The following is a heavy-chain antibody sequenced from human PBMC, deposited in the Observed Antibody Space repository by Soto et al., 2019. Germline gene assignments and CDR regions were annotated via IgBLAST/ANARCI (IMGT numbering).Heavy chain of an antibody. CDR2: IYPGDSDT. Sequence: PGESLKISCKGSGYGFTSYWIGWVRQMPGKGLEWMGIIYPGDSDTRYSPSFQGQVTISADKSISTAYLQWSSLKASDTAMYYCARGLRFLEWSLNWFDPWGQGTLVTVSS. CDR1: GYGFTSYW. D-gene: IGHD3-3*01. J-gene: IGHJ5*02. V-gene: IGHV5-51*01. CDR3: ARGLRFLEWSLNWFDP.